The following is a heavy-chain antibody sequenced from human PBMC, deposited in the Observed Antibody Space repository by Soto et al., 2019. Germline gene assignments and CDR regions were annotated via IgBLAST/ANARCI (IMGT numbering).Heavy chain of an antibody. Sequence: SETLSLTCTVSGGSISSGGYYWSWIRQPPGKGLEWIGYIYYSGSTYYNPSLKSRVTISVDTSKNQFSLKLSSVTAADTAVYYCAGVLYSSSWYWFDPWGQGTLVTV. CDR2: IYYSGST. CDR3: AGVLYSSSWYWFDP. V-gene: IGHV4-30-4*08. J-gene: IGHJ5*02. CDR1: GGSISSGGYY. D-gene: IGHD6-13*01.